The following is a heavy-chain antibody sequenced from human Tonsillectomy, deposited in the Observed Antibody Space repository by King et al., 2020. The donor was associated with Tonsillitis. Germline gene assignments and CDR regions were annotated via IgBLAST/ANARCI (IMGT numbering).Heavy chain of an antibody. CDR3: AKDGIAYGGVDFFLSYFDS. J-gene: IGHJ4*02. CDR2: IRYDGSEK. D-gene: IGHD2-21*02. Sequence: VQLVESGGGVVQPGGSLTLSCAASGFTFRDYGMNWVRQAPGRGLEWVAFIRYDGSEKYYADSVKGRLAVSRDNSLNTVNLQIHSLRAEDTGVYYCAKDGIAYGGVDFFLSYFDSGGQGPRAPASS. V-gene: IGHV3-30*02. CDR1: GFTFRDYG.